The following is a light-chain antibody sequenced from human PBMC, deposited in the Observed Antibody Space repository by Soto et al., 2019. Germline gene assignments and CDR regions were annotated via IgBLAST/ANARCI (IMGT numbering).Light chain of an antibody. Sequence: AIQMTQSPSSLSASVGDRVTITCRASHGIRNDLGWYQQKPGKAPKLLIYAASSLKREVPSRFSGSGSGTDFTLTISSLQPEDFATYYCLQDYNYPLTFGQGTKLEIK. CDR1: HGIRND. J-gene: IGKJ2*01. V-gene: IGKV1-6*01. CDR2: AAS. CDR3: LQDYNYPLT.